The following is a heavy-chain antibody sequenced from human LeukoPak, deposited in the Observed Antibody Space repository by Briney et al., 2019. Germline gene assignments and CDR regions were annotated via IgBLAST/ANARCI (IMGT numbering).Heavy chain of an antibody. CDR3: ARDREELLLFLGHFEN. V-gene: IGHV3-23*01. Sequence: AGGSLRLSCTASAFTFNNYGMSWVRQAPGRGLEWVSSISGSGGTTYYADSVKGRFTVFRDNSKNILYLQMNSLRPEDTAMYYCARDREELLLFLGHFENWGQGTLVTVSS. CDR1: AFTFNNYG. D-gene: IGHD3-16*02. J-gene: IGHJ4*02. CDR2: ISGSGGTT.